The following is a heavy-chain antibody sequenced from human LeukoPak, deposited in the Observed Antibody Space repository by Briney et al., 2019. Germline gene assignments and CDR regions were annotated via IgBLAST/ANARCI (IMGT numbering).Heavy chain of an antibody. CDR1: GYTFTSYY. Sequence: ASVKVSCKASGYTFTSYYMHWVRQAPGQGLEWMGIINPSGGSTSYAQKLQGRVTMTTDTSTSTAYMELRSLRSDDTAVYYCARDRRGSSSVDYWGQGTLVTVSS. CDR3: ARDRRGSSSVDY. V-gene: IGHV1-46*01. D-gene: IGHD6-6*01. CDR2: INPSGGST. J-gene: IGHJ4*02.